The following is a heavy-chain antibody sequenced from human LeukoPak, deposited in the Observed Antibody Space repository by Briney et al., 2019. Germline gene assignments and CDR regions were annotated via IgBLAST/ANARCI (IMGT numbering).Heavy chain of an antibody. CDR1: GGSINSGGSY. CDR3: ARDNEDYRSIYYYMDV. V-gene: IGHV4-31*03. Sequence: PSQTLSPTCTVSGGSINSGGSYWSWIRQHPGKGLEWIGCIYYSWSSYYNPSLKSRVTLSLDTSKNQFSLKLSSVTAADTAVYYCARDNEDYRSIYYYMDVWGKGTTVTVSS. CDR2: IYYSWSS. J-gene: IGHJ6*03. D-gene: IGHD4-11*01.